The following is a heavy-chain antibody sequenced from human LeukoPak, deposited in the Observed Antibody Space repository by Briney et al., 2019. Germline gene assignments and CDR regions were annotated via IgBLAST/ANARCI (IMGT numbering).Heavy chain of an antibody. V-gene: IGHV3-74*01. CDR2: INSDGSSI. Sequence: GGSLRLSCGASGFTSSNYWMHWVRQAPGKGLVWVSRINSDGSSITYADSVKGRFTISRDNAKNTLYLQVNSLRAEDTAVYYCARTEGTVAYDSWGQGTLVTVSS. CDR1: GFTSSNYW. CDR3: ARTEGTVAYDS. J-gene: IGHJ5*01. D-gene: IGHD4-23*01.